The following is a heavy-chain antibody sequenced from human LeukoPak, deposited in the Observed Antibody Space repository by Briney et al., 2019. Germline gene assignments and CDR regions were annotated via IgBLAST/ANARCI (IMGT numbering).Heavy chain of an antibody. D-gene: IGHD5-12*01. J-gene: IGHJ4*02. CDR2: IFSTGST. CDR1: GGSINSGDHY. CDR3: ARDRGGWLRPYFDS. V-gene: IGHV4-30-4*08. Sequence: SQTLSLTCTVSGGSINSGDHYWSWIRQSPGKGPEWIGYIFSTGSTYYNPSLQSRLTISQDKSANQFFLKLTSVTAADTAVYYCARDRGGWLRPYFDSWGLGTLVTVSS.